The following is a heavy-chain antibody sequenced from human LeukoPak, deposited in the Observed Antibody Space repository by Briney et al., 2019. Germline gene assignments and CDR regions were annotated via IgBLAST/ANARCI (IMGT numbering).Heavy chain of an antibody. D-gene: IGHD2-21*01. CDR1: GFTLSDFE. V-gene: IGHV3-48*03. CDR2: INPSGSNT. CDR3: VRDYSQPGDAFDP. Sequence: GGSLRLSCAASGFTLSDFEMSWLRQAPGKGLELISYINPSGSNTFSADSVRGRFTIPRDNAKHSVYLQLNSLTVEDTGVYYCVRDYSQPGDAFDPWGQGTRVTVSS. J-gene: IGHJ5*02.